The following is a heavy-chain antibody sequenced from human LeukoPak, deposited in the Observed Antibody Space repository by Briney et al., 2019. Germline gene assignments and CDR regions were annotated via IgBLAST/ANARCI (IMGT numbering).Heavy chain of an antibody. V-gene: IGHV4-34*01. CDR1: GGSLSGYY. J-gene: IGHJ3*02. D-gene: IGHD4-17*01. CDR2: INHSGST. Sequence: PSETLSLTCSVYGGSLSGYYWSWIRQTPGKGLEWIGEINHSGSTNYNPSLKSRVTISVDTSKNQFSLKLSSVTAADTAVYYCARGGVRSRGAFDIWGQGTMVTVSS. CDR3: ARGGVRSRGAFDI.